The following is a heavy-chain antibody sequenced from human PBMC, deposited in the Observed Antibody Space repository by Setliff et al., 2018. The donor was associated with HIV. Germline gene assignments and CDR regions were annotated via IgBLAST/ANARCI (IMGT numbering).Heavy chain of an antibody. CDR1: GGTFNIFS. D-gene: IGHD2-8*01. J-gene: IGHJ4*02. CDR2: IIPVFGPP. Sequence: ASVKVSCKPTGGTFNIFSITWVRQAPGQGLEWMGGIIPVFGPPNYAKKFQFRLTITADESTNTAYMELSSLKSEDTAVYYCARGKVLRGNILYYWGQGTLVTVSS. CDR3: ARGKVLRGNILYY. V-gene: IGHV1-69*13.